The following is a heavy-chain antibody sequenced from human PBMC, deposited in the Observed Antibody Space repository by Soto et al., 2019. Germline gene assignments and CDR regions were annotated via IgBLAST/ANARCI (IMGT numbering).Heavy chain of an antibody. CDR3: ARGYTDSVVAYYYGMDV. D-gene: IGHD1-1*01. J-gene: IGHJ6*02. Sequence: QVPLVQSGAEVKKPGASVKVSCKASGYTFTSYAMHWVRQAPGQRLEWMGWINAGNGNTKYSQKFQGRVTITRDTSASTAYMELSSLRSEDTAVYYCARGYTDSVVAYYYGMDVWGQGTTVTVSS. CDR2: INAGNGNT. V-gene: IGHV1-3*01. CDR1: GYTFTSYA.